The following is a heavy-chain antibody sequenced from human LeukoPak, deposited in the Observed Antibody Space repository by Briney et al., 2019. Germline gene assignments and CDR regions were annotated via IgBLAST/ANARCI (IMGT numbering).Heavy chain of an antibody. V-gene: IGHV1-18*01. CDR3: ARDPYSGSYSAGRSTFDI. CDR2: ISAYNGNT. Sequence: ASVKVSCKASGYTFTSCAMHWVRQAPGQGFEWMGWISAYNGNTKYAQKLQGRVTMTTEPSTSTAYMELRSLRFDVRDVYYCARDPYSGSYSAGRSTFDIWGQGTMVTVSS. D-gene: IGHD1-26*01. CDR1: GYTFTSCA. J-gene: IGHJ3*02.